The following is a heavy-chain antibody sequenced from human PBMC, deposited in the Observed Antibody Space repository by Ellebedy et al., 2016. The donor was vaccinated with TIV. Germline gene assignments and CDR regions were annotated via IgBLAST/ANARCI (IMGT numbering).Heavy chain of an antibody. CDR2: IKQDGSEK. CDR3: ARVPRGPDY. Sequence: GESLKISXAASGFIFSTYWLSWVRQAPGKGLEWVATIKQDGSEKYYVDSVKGRFTISRDNAKNSVYLHMNSLRAEDTAVYYCARVPRGPDYWGQGTLVTVSS. CDR1: GFIFSTYW. D-gene: IGHD3-10*01. J-gene: IGHJ4*02. V-gene: IGHV3-7*01.